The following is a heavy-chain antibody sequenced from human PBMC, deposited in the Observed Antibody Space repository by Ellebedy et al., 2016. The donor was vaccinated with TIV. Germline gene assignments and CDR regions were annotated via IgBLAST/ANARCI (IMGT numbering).Heavy chain of an antibody. D-gene: IGHD3-22*01. CDR1: GFTFSSHW. V-gene: IGHV3-7*03. Sequence: GESLKISCGASGFTFSSHWMSWVRQAPGKGLDWVANIKEDGSEKYYVDSVKGRFTISRDNANKSLYLQMNSLRAEDTAVYYCARQGYYNDFDMWGQGTMVTVSS. CDR3: ARQGYYNDFDM. J-gene: IGHJ3*02. CDR2: IKEDGSEK.